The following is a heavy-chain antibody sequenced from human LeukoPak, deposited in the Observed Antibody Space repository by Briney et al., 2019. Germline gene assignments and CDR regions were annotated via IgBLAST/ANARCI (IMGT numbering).Heavy chain of an antibody. D-gene: IGHD6-13*01. V-gene: IGHV1-3*01. J-gene: IGHJ3*02. CDR2: INAGNGNR. CDR3: ARTTRSWYEDNDAFDI. CDR1: AYTFTIYT. Sequence: SVKVSCKASAYTFTIYTIHWVRQTPGQRLEWMGWINAGNGNRRYSQSFQGRLTITRDTSATTAYMELSSLRSEDTAVYYCARTTRSWYEDNDAFDIWGQGTPVTVSS.